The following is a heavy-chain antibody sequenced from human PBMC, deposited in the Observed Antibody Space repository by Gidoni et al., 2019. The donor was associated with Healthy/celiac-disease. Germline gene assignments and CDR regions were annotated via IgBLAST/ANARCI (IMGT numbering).Heavy chain of an antibody. CDR3: ARGGYDYYYYMDV. CDR2: IWYDGSNK. D-gene: IGHD5-12*01. CDR1: GFTFSSYG. V-gene: IGHV3-33*01. J-gene: IGHJ6*03. Sequence: QVQLVESGGGVVQPGRSLRLSCAASGFTFSSYGMHWVRQAPGKGLGWVAVIWYDGSNKYYADSVKGRFTISRDNSKNTLYLQMNSLRAEDTAVYYCARGGYDYYYYMDVWGKGTTVTVSS.